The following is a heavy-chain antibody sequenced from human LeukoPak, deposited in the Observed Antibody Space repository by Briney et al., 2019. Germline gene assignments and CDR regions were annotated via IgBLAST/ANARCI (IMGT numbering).Heavy chain of an antibody. CDR3: ARSYRAHQTFYSSHFFDY. D-gene: IGHD5-18*01. Sequence: PSETLSLTCAVYGVSFSGYYWNWIRQPLGKGLEWIGEINHVGRTKYNPSLKSRVTISGDTSKNQFSLKINSLTAADTAVYYCARSYRAHQTFYSSHFFDYWGQGTLVTVSS. CDR2: INHVGRT. V-gene: IGHV4-34*01. J-gene: IGHJ4*02. CDR1: GVSFSGYY.